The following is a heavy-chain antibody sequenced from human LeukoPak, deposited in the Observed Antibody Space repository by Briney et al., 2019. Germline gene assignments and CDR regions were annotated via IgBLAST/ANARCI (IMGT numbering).Heavy chain of an antibody. V-gene: IGHV3-7*01. CDR1: GFTFSAYG. CDR3: ARYSYDNYGYFAY. CDR2: IRQDGIDK. D-gene: IGHD5-12*01. Sequence: GGSLRLSCAASGFTFSAYGMSGVGQTPGKGRGGWANIRQDGIDKYYVDSVKGRFTISRDNAKNSLYLQMNSLRVEDTAVYQCARYSYDNYGYFAYWGKGPRVTVS. J-gene: IGHJ4*02.